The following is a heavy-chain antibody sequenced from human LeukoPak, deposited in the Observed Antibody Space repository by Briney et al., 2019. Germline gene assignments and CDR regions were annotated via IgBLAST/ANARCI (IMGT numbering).Heavy chain of an antibody. D-gene: IGHD3-10*01. CDR1: GGTFSSYA. J-gene: IGHJ3*02. Sequence: SVKVSCKASGGTFSSYAISWVRQAPGQGLEWMGGIIPIFGTANYAQKFQGRVTITTDESTSTAYMELSSLRSEDTAVYYCARDSSGLGNAFDIWGQGTMVAVSS. CDR2: IIPIFGTA. CDR3: ARDSSGLGNAFDI. V-gene: IGHV1-69*05.